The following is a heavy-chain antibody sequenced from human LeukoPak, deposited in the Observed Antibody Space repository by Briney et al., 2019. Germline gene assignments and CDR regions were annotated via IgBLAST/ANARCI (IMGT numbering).Heavy chain of an antibody. CDR2: ISYDGSNK. J-gene: IGHJ6*02. CDR3: AKDLYYGSGSFSMDV. D-gene: IGHD3-10*01. Sequence: GGSLRLSCVASGFSFSSYGMHWVRQAPGKGLEWVAVISYDGSNKYYADSVKGRFTISRDNSKNTLYLQMNSLRAEDTAVYYCAKDLYYGSGSFSMDVWGQGTTVTVSS. V-gene: IGHV3-30*18. CDR1: GFSFSSYG.